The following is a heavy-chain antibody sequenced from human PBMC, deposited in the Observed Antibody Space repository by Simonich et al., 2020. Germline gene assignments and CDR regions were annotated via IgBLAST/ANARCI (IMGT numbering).Heavy chain of an antibody. J-gene: IGHJ2*01. CDR2: RKPDGSEK. CDR3: AREYSSSSDPYWYFDL. CDR1: GFTFSSYW. Sequence: EVQLVESGGGLVQPGGSLRLSCAASGFTFSSYWMSWVRQAHGEGLEWVANRKPDGSEKYYVDSVKGRFTISRDNAKNSLYLQMNSLRAEDTAVDYCAREYSSSSDPYWYFDLWGRGTLVTVSS. V-gene: IGHV3-7*01. D-gene: IGHD6-6*01.